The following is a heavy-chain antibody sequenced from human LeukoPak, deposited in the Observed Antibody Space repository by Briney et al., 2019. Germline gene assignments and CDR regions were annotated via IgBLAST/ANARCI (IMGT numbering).Heavy chain of an antibody. CDR2: ISAYNGNT. D-gene: IGHD5-24*01. Sequence: VASVKVSCKASGYTFTSYGISWVRQAPGQGLEWMGWISAYNGNTNYAQKLQERVTITRDMSTSTADMELSSLTSEDTAVYYCAADNQQITVWGQGTLVTVSS. J-gene: IGHJ4*02. V-gene: IGHV1-18*01. CDR1: GYTFTSYG. CDR3: AADNQQITV.